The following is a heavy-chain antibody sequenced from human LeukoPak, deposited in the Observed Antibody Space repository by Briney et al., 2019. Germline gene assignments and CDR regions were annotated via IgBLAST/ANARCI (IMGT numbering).Heavy chain of an antibody. CDR2: INPSGGST. J-gene: IGHJ4*02. D-gene: IGHD3-10*01. CDR1: GYTFTSYY. CDR3: GRGSGSHYDY. Sequence: PLASVKVSCKASGYTFTSYYMHWVRQAPGQGLERMGRINPSGGSTSYAQKFQGRVTVTRDTSTSTVYMDLSSLRSEDTAVYYCGRGSGSHYDYWGQGTLVTVSS. V-gene: IGHV1-46*01.